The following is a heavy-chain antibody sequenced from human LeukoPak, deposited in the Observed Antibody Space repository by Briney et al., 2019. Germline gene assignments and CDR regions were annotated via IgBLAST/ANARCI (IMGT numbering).Heavy chain of an antibody. CDR1: GGSFSGYY. Sequence: PSETLSLTCAVYGGSFSGYYWSWIRQPPGKGLEWIGEINHSGSTNYNPSLKSRVTISVDTSKNQFSLKLSSATAADTAVYYCARGRIVGATSATGYWGQGTLVTVSS. V-gene: IGHV4-34*01. D-gene: IGHD1-26*01. CDR3: ARGRIVGATSATGY. CDR2: INHSGST. J-gene: IGHJ4*02.